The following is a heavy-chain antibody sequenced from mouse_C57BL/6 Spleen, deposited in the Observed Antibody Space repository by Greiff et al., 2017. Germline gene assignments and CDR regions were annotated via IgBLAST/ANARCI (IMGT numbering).Heavy chain of an antibody. J-gene: IGHJ2*01. CDR2: IYWDDDK. CDR1: GFSLSTSGMG. CDR3: AREDSSGYVDY. Sequence: QVTLQVSGPGILQSSPTLSLSCSFSGFSLSTSGMGVSWIRQPSGKGLEWLAHIYWDDDKRYNPSLKSPLTISKDTSSNQVFLKITSVDTADTATYYCAREDSSGYVDYWGQGTTLTVSS. D-gene: IGHD3-2*02. V-gene: IGHV8-12*01.